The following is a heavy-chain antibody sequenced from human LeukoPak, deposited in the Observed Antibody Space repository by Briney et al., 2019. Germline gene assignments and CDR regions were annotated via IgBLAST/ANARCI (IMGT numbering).Heavy chain of an antibody. D-gene: IGHD3-22*01. CDR1: SGSISSGGYS. CDR2: LHQSGST. Sequence: SETLSLTCEVSSGSISSGGYSWSWIRQPPGKGLEWIGHLHQSGSTYYESSLKSRVTISVDTSKNQFSLKLSSVTAADTAVYYCAKTYYYDPFDFWGQGTLVTVSS. V-gene: IGHV4-30-2*03. J-gene: IGHJ4*02. CDR3: AKTYYYDPFDF.